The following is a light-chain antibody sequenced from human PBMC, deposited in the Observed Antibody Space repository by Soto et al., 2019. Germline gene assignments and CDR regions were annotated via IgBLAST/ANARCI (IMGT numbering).Light chain of an antibody. J-gene: IGKJ4*01. CDR3: QQAYSFPLT. CDR2: GTS. CDR1: QAIAGW. Sequence: DIQMIQSPSSVYASVGDRVTVACRSSQAIAGWLAWYQQKPGKAPRLLIYGTSTLQSGVPSRISGSGSGTDFTLTINSLQPEDFATYYCQQAYSFPLTFGGGTKVDIK. V-gene: IGKV1D-12*01.